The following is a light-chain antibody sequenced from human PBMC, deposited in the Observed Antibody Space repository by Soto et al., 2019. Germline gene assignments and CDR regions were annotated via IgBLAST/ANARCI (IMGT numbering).Light chain of an antibody. V-gene: IGKV3-20*01. CDR2: AAS. J-gene: IGKJ2*01. CDR1: QSLNSNF. Sequence: EIVLTQSPGTPSLSPGESATLSCRASQSLNSNFLAWYQQKPGQAPRLLVYAASSRATGIPDRFSGSASGTVFTLTISRLEPEDFAVYYCQQYDTSPPRYTFGQGTKLEIK. CDR3: QQYDTSPPRYT.